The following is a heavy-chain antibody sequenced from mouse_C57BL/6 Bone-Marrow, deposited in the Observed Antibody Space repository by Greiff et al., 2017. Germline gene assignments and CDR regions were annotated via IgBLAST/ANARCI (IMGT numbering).Heavy chain of an antibody. CDR2: IYPRSGNT. V-gene: IGHV1-81*01. CDR3: ALNWSYYFDY. CDR1: GYTFTSYG. J-gene: IGHJ2*01. D-gene: IGHD4-1*01. Sequence: QVHVKQSGAELARPGASVKLSCKASGYTFTSYGISWVKQRTGQGLEWIGEIYPRSGNTYYNEKFKGKATLTADKSSSTAYMELRSLTSEDSAVYFCALNWSYYFDYWGQGTTLTVSS.